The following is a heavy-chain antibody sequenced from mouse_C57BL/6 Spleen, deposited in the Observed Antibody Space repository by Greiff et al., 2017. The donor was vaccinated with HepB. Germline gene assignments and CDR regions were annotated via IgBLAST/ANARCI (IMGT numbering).Heavy chain of an antibody. CDR1: GFTFSDYG. CDR2: ISSGSSTI. Sequence: EVQLVESGGGLVKPGGSLKLSRAASGFTFSDYGMHWVRQAPEKGLEWVAYISSGSSTIYYADTVKGRFTISRDNAKNTLFLQMTSLRSEDTAMYYCARQGDYWGQGTTLTVSS. V-gene: IGHV5-17*01. J-gene: IGHJ2*01. CDR3: ARQGDY.